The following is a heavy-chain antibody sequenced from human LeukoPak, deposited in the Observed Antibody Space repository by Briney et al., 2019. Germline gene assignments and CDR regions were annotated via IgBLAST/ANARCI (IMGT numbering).Heavy chain of an antibody. CDR3: ARNYFESGSPDY. CDR2: IDQSGTT. CDR1: GGSFSGYY. V-gene: IGHV4-34*01. Sequence: SETLSLTCVVYGGSFSGYYWSWIRQPPGKGLEWIGEIDQSGTTNYNPSLKSRVTISVDTSKNQFSLNLSSVTAADTAVYHCARNYFESGSPDYWGQGTLVTVSS. J-gene: IGHJ4*02. D-gene: IGHD3-10*01.